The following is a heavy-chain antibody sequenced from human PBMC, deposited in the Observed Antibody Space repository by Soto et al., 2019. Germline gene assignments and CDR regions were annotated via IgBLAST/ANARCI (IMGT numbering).Heavy chain of an antibody. CDR3: SKDRGSSSSLRPY. D-gene: IGHD6-6*01. V-gene: IGHV3-23*01. CDR1: GFTFSSYA. J-gene: IGHJ4*02. CDR2: ISGSGGST. Sequence: EVQLLESGGGLVQPGGSLRLSCAASGFTFSSYAMSWVRQAPGKGLEWVSAISGSGGSTYYADSVKGRFTISRDNSKNTLYLQMNSLRAEDTAVYYCSKDRGSSSSLRPYWGQGTLVTVSS.